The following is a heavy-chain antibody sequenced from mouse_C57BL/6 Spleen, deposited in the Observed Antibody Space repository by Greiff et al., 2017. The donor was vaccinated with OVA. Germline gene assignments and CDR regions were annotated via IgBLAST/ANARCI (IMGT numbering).Heavy chain of an antibody. D-gene: IGHD2-3*01. V-gene: IGHV3-1*01. CDR3: AREAPDGYSGRFAD. CDR1: GYSITSGYD. CDR2: ISYSGST. J-gene: IGHJ3*01. Sequence: EVQGVESGPGMVKPSQSLSLTCTVTGYSITSGYDWHWIRHFPGNKLEWMGYISYSGSTNYNPSLKSRISITHDTSKNHFFLKLNSVTTEDTATYYCAREAPDGYSGRFADWGQGTLVTVSA.